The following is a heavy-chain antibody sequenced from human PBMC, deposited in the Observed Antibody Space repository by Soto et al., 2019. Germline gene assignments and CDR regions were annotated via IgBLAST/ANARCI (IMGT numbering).Heavy chain of an antibody. D-gene: IGHD6-19*01. V-gene: IGHV1-46*01. J-gene: IGHJ6*02. CDR1: GYTFTSYY. CDR3: ARELAVAGYYYYYGMDV. CDR2: INPSGGST. Sequence: ASVKVSCKASGYTFTSYYMHWVRQAPGQGLEWMGIINPSGGSTSYAQKFQGRVTMTRDTSTSTVYMELSSLRSEDTAVYYCARELAVAGYYYYYGMDVWGQGTTVTVSS.